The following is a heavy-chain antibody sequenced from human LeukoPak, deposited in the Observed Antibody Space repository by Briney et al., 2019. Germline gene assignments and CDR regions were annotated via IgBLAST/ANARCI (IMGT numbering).Heavy chain of an antibody. CDR1: GYTLTELS. J-gene: IGHJ4*02. CDR2: FDPEDGET. Sequence: ASVKDSCKVSGYTLTELSMHWVRQAPGKGLEWMGGFDPEDGETIYAQKFQGRVTMTEDTSTDTAYMELSSLRSEDTAVYYCATAYRYSSGWRRDAYFDYWGQGTLVTVSS. V-gene: IGHV1-24*01. D-gene: IGHD6-19*01. CDR3: ATAYRYSSGWRRDAYFDY.